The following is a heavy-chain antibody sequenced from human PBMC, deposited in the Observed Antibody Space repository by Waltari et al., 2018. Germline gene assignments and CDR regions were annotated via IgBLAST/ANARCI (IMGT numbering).Heavy chain of an antibody. J-gene: IGHJ4*02. CDR1: GGTFSSYT. Sequence: QVQLVQSGAEVKKPGSSVKVSCKASGGTFSSYTISWVRQAPGQGLEWMGSIIPILGIANYAQKFQGRVTITADKSTSTAYMELSSLISEDTAGYYWASNSGYDYPMYFDYWGQGTLVTVSS. D-gene: IGHD5-12*01. CDR2: IIPILGIA. CDR3: ASNSGYDYPMYFDY. V-gene: IGHV1-69*02.